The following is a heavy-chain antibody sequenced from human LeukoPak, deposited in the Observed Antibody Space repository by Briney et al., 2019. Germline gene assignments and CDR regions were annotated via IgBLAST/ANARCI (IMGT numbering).Heavy chain of an antibody. CDR1: GGSISSSSYY. CDR2: IYYSGST. V-gene: IGHV4-39*01. Sequence: PSETLSLTCTVSGGSISSSSYYWGWIRQPPGKGLEWIGSIYYSGSTYYNPSLKSRVTISVDTSKNQFSLKLSSVTAADTAVYYCARLLVPTTYFYYYGMDVWGQGTTVTVSS. D-gene: IGHD4-17*01. J-gene: IGHJ6*02. CDR3: ARLLVPTTYFYYYGMDV.